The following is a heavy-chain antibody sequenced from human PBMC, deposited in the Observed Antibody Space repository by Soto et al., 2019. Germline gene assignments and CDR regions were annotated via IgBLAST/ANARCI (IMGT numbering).Heavy chain of an antibody. Sequence: SETLSLTCTVSGGSISSYYWSWIRQPPGKGLEWIGYIYYSGSTNYNPSLKSRVTISVDTSKNQFSLKLSSVTAADTAVYYCARSSRFFYDYMDVWGKGTTVTVSS. J-gene: IGHJ6*03. CDR1: GGSISSYY. D-gene: IGHD3-10*01. V-gene: IGHV4-59*08. CDR2: IYYSGST. CDR3: ARSSRFFYDYMDV.